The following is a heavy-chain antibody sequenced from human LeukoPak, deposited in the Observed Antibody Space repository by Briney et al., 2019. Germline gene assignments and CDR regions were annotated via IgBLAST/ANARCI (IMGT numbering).Heavy chain of an antibody. V-gene: IGHV3-66*01. J-gene: IGHJ3*02. CDR2: IYSGGST. D-gene: IGHD4-17*01. CDR1: GFTVSSNY. CDR3: ARGKGDYGDCGAFDI. Sequence: GGSLRLSCAASGFTVSSNYMSWVRQAPGKGLEWVSVIYSGGSTYYADSVKGRFTISRDNSKNTLYLQMNSLRAEDTAVYYCARGKGDYGDCGAFDIWGQGTMVTVSS.